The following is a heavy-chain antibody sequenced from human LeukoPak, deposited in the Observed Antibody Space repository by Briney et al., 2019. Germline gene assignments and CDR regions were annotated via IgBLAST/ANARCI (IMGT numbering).Heavy chain of an antibody. D-gene: IGHD2-15*01. CDR1: GGTFSSYA. CDR3: AQAKAIERCSGGSCYPGGIYYGMDV. J-gene: IGHJ6*02. CDR2: IIPIFGTA. V-gene: IGHV1-69*13. Sequence: ASVKVSCKASGGTFSSYAISWVRQAPGQGLEWMGGIIPIFGTANYAQKFQGRVTITADESTSTAYMELSSLRSEDTAVYYCAQAKAIERCSGGSCYPGGIYYGMDVWGQGTTVTVSS.